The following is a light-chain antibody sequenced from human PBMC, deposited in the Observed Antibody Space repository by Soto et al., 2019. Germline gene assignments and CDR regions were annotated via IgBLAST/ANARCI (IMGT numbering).Light chain of an antibody. V-gene: IGLV2-14*03. Sequence: QSALAQPASVSGSPGQSITISCTGTSSDVGGYNYVSWYQQHPGKAPKLMIYGASNRPSGVSNRFSGSKSGNTASLTISGLQAEDEADYYCSSYTSSSTRVFGTGTKLTVL. J-gene: IGLJ1*01. CDR3: SSYTSSSTRV. CDR2: GAS. CDR1: SSDVGGYNY.